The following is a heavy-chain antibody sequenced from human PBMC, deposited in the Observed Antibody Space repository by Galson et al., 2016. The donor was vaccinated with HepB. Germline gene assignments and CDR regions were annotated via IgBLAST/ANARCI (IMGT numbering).Heavy chain of an antibody. Sequence: PALVKPTQTLTLTCTFSGFSLSTSGMCVSWIRQPPGKALEWLALIDWDDDKYYRTSLKTRLTISKDTSKNQVVLIMTNMDPVDTATYYCARIPREWGSGSYYLGEGYFDYWGQGTLVTVSS. V-gene: IGHV2-70*01. J-gene: IGHJ4*02. CDR2: IDWDDDK. CDR3: ARIPREWGSGSYYLGEGYFDY. CDR1: GFSLSTSGMC. D-gene: IGHD3-10*01.